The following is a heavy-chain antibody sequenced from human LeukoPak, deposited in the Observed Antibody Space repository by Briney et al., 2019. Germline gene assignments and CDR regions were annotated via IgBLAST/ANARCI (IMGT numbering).Heavy chain of an antibody. V-gene: IGHV3-23*01. CDR1: GFTFNIYA. Sequence: GGSLRLSCVASGFTFNIYAMSWVRQAPGKGLEWVSGISGSGDGTHYADSVRGRFTISRDNSKNTLYLQMNSLRAEDTAIYYCARSSYTAMAKYYFDYWGQGTQVTVSS. D-gene: IGHD5-18*01. CDR3: ARSSYTAMAKYYFDY. CDR2: ISGSGDGT. J-gene: IGHJ4*02.